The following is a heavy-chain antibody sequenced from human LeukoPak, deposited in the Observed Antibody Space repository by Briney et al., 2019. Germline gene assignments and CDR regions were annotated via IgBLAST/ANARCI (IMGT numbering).Heavy chain of an antibody. CDR3: ARLLDYYDTTGYYLGGTQGWFDP. CDR2: IIPIFGTA. Sequence: GASVKVSCKASGGSLSSYASSWVRQAPGQGLEWMGGIIPIFGTANYAQKFQGRVTITTDESTNTAYMELSSLRSEDTAVYYCARLLDYYDTTGYYLGGTQGWFDPWGQGTLVTVSS. CDR1: GGSLSSYA. D-gene: IGHD3-22*01. J-gene: IGHJ5*02. V-gene: IGHV1-69*05.